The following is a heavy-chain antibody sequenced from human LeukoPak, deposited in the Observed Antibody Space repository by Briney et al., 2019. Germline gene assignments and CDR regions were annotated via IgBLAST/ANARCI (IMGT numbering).Heavy chain of an antibody. Sequence: PSETLSLTCTVSGGSISSNYWSWIRQPPGRGLEWIGCISYSGSTNYNPSLKSRVTISVDTSKNQFSLKLSSVTAADTAVYYCARVGLGYSYGIFDFWGQGTLVTVSS. V-gene: IGHV4-59*01. J-gene: IGHJ4*02. CDR3: ARVGLGYSYGIFDF. D-gene: IGHD5-18*01. CDR1: GGSISSNY. CDR2: ISYSGST.